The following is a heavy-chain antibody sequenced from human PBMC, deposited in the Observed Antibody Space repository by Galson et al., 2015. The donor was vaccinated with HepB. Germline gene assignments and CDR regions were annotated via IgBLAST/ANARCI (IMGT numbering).Heavy chain of an antibody. V-gene: IGHV5-51*01. J-gene: IGHJ5*02. Sequence: QSGAEVKKPGESLKIPCTGSGYSFTSYWIAWVRQMPGKGLEWMGIIYPGDSDTRYSPSFQGQVTISADKSISTAYLQWSSLKASDTAMYYCARQQQLLLGGTWFDPWGQGTLVTVSS. CDR3: ARQQQLLLGGTWFDP. CDR2: IYPGDSDT. CDR1: GYSFTSYW. D-gene: IGHD6-13*01.